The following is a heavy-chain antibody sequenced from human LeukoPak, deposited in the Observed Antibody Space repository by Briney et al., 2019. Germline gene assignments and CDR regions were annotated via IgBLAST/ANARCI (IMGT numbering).Heavy chain of an antibody. J-gene: IGHJ6*02. V-gene: IGHV3-9*01. Sequence: PGRSLRLSCAASGFTFDDYAMHWVRQAPEKGLEWVSGISWNSGSIGYADSVKGRFTISRDNAKNSLYLQMNSLRAEDTALYYCAKAVNYYGMDVWGQGTTVTVS. CDR3: AKAVNYYGMDV. CDR1: GFTFDDYA. CDR2: ISWNSGSI.